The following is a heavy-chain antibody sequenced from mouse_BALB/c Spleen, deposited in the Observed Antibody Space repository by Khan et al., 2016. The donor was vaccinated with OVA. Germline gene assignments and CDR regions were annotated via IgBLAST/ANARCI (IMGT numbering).Heavy chain of an antibody. Sequence: VQLQESGPGLVAPSQSLYITCNVSGFSLSSYNIHWVRQPPGKGLEWLGMIWGGGDTDYNSTLKSRLSISKDNSKSQVFLKMNSLHTDAKAMYYCARAYYMYDCYYAIDYWGQGTSVTVSS. CDR3: ARAYYMYDCYYAIDY. CDR1: GFSLSSYN. D-gene: IGHD2-14*01. CDR2: IWGGGDT. V-gene: IGHV2-6-4*01. J-gene: IGHJ4*01.